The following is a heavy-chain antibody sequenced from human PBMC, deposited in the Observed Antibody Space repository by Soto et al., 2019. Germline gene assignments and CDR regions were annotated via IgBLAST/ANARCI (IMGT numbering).Heavy chain of an antibody. CDR2: IVVGSGNT. CDR1: GYTFTSSA. Sequence: SVKVSCKASGYTFTSSAVQWVRQARGQRLEWIGWIVVGSGNTNYAQKFQERVTITRDMSTSTAYMELSSLRSEDTAVYYCAADPIIYDFWSGETGSYYYGMDVWGQGTTVTVSS. D-gene: IGHD3-3*01. CDR3: AADPIIYDFWSGETGSYYYGMDV. V-gene: IGHV1-58*01. J-gene: IGHJ6*02.